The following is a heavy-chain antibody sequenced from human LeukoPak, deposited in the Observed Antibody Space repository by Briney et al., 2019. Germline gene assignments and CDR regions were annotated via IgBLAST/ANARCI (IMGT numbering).Heavy chain of an antibody. CDR2: INPNSGGT. V-gene: IGHV1-2*02. CDR3: ASSVDTAMTSDVGFDI. J-gene: IGHJ3*02. D-gene: IGHD5-18*01. Sequence: ASVKVSCKASGYTFTSYAMNWVRQAPGQGLEWMGWINPNSGGTNYAQKFQGRVTMTRDTSISTAYMELSRLRSDDTAVYYCASSVDTAMTSDVGFDIWGQGTMVTVSS. CDR1: GYTFTSYA.